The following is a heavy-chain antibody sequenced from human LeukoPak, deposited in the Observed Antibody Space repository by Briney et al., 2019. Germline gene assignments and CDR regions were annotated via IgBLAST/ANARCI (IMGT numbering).Heavy chain of an antibody. V-gene: IGHV3-30-3*01. CDR2: ISYDGSNK. CDR3: ASSWHDDAFDI. CDR1: GFTFGSYA. J-gene: IGHJ3*02. Sequence: GRSLRLSCAASGFTFGSYAMHWVRQAPGKGLEWVAVISYDGSNKYYADSVKGRFTISRDNSKNTLYLQMNSLRAEDTAVYYCASSWHDDAFDIWGQGTMVTVSS.